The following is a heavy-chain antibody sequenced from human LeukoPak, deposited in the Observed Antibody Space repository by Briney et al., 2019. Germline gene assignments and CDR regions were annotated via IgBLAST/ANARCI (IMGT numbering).Heavy chain of an antibody. Sequence: GGSLRLSCAASGFTVSSNYMSWVRQAPGKGLEWVSVIYSGGSTYYADSVKGRFTISRDNSKNTPYLQMNSLRAEDTAVYYCARHSSCSGGSCYSREIDYWGQGTLVTVSS. CDR3: ARHSSCSGGSCYSREIDY. CDR2: IYSGGST. V-gene: IGHV3-53*01. J-gene: IGHJ4*02. D-gene: IGHD2-15*01. CDR1: GFTVSSNY.